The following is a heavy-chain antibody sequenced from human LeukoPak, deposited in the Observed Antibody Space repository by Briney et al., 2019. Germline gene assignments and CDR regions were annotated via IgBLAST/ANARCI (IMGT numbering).Heavy chain of an antibody. J-gene: IGHJ4*02. V-gene: IGHV3-74*01. CDR3: ARNGYYFDY. CDR1: GFTFNTYW. D-gene: IGHD1-1*01. CDR2: INSDGSSK. Sequence: PGGSLRLSCTASGFTFNTYWMHWVRQAPGKGLAWVSLINSDGSSKTYAGSVRGRFTISRDNAKNTLYLQMNSLRAEDTAVYYCARNGYYFDYWGQGTLVTVSS.